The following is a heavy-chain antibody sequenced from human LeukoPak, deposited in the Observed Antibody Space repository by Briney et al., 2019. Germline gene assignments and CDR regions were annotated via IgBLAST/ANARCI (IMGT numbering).Heavy chain of an antibody. CDR3: ARGGAAIGGYDY. V-gene: IGHV1-69*05. CDR1: GGTYSSYA. J-gene: IGHJ4*02. Sequence: SVKVSCKASGGTYSSYAISWVRQAPGQGVEWMGGIIPIFGTANYAQKFQCRVTITTDESTSTAYMELSSLRSEDTAVYYCARGGAAIGGYDYWGQGTLVTVSS. D-gene: IGHD6-25*01. CDR2: IIPIFGTA.